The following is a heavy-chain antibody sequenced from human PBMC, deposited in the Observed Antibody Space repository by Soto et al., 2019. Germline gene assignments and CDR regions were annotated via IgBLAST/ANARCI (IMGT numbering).Heavy chain of an antibody. V-gene: IGHV1-3*05. D-gene: IGHD2-21*02. Sequence: QVQLVQSGAEEKKPGASVKVSCKASGYTFTSYAMHWVRQAPGQRLEWMGWINAGNGNTKYSQKSQGRATITRDKPASTAYMALSSLRSEDTAVYYCARAWVVVTAPDYCGQGTLVTVSS. CDR3: ARAWVVVTAPDY. CDR1: GYTFTSYA. CDR2: INAGNGNT. J-gene: IGHJ4*02.